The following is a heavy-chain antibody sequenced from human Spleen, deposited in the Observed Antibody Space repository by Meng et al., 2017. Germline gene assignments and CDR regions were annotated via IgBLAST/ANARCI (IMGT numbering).Heavy chain of an antibody. CDR3: VKTGTTDD. Sequence: QVQLVESGGGVVQPGRSVRRSCATSGFTFSLFGFHWVRQAPGKGLEWVAVIWYDGSRQYYADSVKGRFTISRDDSKKMVYLQMNSLKVEDTAVYYCVKTGTTDDWGQGTLVTVSS. J-gene: IGHJ4*02. V-gene: IGHV3-33*06. CDR2: IWYDGSRQ. D-gene: IGHD1-1*01. CDR1: GFTFSLFG.